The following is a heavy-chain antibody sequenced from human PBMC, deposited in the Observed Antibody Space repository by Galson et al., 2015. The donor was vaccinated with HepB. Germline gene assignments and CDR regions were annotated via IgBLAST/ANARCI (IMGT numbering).Heavy chain of an antibody. D-gene: IGHD2-2*02. Sequence: SLRLSCAASGFTFSSYAMHWVRQAPGKGLEWVAVISYDGSNKYYADSVKGRFTISRDNSKNTLYLQMNSLRAEDTAVYYCARGAIGRLGDAFDIWGQGTMDTVSS. CDR2: ISYDGSNK. CDR3: ARGAIGRLGDAFDI. J-gene: IGHJ3*02. V-gene: IGHV3-30-3*01. CDR1: GFTFSSYA.